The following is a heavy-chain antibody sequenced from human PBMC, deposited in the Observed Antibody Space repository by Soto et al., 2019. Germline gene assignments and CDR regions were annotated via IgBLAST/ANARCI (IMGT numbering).Heavy chain of an antibody. CDR2: IYYSGST. D-gene: IGHD3-10*01. Sequence: QVQLQESGPGLVKPSQTLSLTCTVSGGSISSGGYYWSWIRQHPGKALEWIGYIYYSGSTYYNPSIKSRVTISVDTSKNQFSLKLSSVTAADTAVYYCATYGSGTYKPTTFDYWGQGTLVTVSS. V-gene: IGHV4-31*03. J-gene: IGHJ4*02. CDR3: ATYGSGTYKPTTFDY. CDR1: GGSISSGGYY.